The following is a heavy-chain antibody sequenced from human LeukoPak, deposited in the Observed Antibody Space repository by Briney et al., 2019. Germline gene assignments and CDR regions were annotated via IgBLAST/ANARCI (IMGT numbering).Heavy chain of an antibody. V-gene: IGHV4-59*12. D-gene: IGHD4-23*01. Sequence: SETLSLTCTVSGGSISSYYWSWIRQPPGKGLEWIGYIYYSGSTNYNPSLKSRVTISVDTSKNQFSLKLSSVTAADTAVYYCARAYGGNYYFDYWGQGTLVTVSS. J-gene: IGHJ4*02. CDR1: GGSISSYY. CDR3: ARAYGGNYYFDY. CDR2: IYYSGST.